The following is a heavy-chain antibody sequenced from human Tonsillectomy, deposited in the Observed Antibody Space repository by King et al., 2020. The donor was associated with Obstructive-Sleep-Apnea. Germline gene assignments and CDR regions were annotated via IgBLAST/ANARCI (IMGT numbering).Heavy chain of an antibody. CDR3: ARVGITMVRGVIWYFDY. V-gene: IGHV3-30-3*01. D-gene: IGHD3-10*01. J-gene: IGHJ4*02. Sequence: VQLVESGGGVVQPGRSLRLSCAASGFTFSSYAMHWVRQAPGKGLEWVAVIAYDGSNKYYADSVKGRFTISSDNSKNTLYLQMNSLRAEDTAVYYCARVGITMVRGVIWYFDYWGQGTLVTVSS. CDR2: IAYDGSNK. CDR1: GFTFSSYA.